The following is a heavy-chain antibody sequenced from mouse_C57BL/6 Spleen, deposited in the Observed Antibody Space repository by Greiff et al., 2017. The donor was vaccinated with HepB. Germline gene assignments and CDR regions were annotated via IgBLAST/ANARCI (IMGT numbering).Heavy chain of an antibody. CDR1: GYTFTSYT. Sequence: VQVVESGVELARPGASVKMSCKASGYTFTSYTMHWVKQRPGQGLEWIGYINPSSGYTKYNQKFKDKATLTADKSSSTAYMQLSSLTSEDSAVYDCARIGDYRGAMDYWGQGTSVTVSS. J-gene: IGHJ4*01. D-gene: IGHD2-14*01. V-gene: IGHV1-4*01. CDR2: INPSSGYT. CDR3: ARIGDYRGAMDY.